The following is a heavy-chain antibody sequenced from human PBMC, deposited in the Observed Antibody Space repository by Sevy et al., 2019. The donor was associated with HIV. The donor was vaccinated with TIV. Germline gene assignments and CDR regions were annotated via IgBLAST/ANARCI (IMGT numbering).Heavy chain of an antibody. CDR3: ARDGQVYSSSSGGYYYYGMDV. CDR2: ISAYNCKT. J-gene: IGHJ6*02. D-gene: IGHD6-6*01. CDR1: GYTFTSYG. Sequence: ASVKVSCKASGYTFTSYGISWVRQAPGQGLEWMGWISAYNCKTNFAQKLQDKFTMTTDTSTSTAYMELRSLRSDDTAVYYCARDGQVYSSSSGGYYYYGMDVWGRGTPVTVSS. V-gene: IGHV1-18*04.